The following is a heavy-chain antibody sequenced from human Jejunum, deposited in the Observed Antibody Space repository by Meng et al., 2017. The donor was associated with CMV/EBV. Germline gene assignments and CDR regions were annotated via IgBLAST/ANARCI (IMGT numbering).Heavy chain of an antibody. J-gene: IGHJ4*02. CDR2: VNPRSGAT. CDR3: ARNPHSWTGVFEY. V-gene: IGHV1-2*02. CDR1: GYTFTGYY. Sequence: ASGYTFTGYYIHWVRQAPGQGLGWMGWVNPRSGATNYAQSLQSRITLTRDTSINTAFMDLTSLTSDDTAVYYCARNPHSWTGVFEYWAQGTLVTVSS. D-gene: IGHD1-26*01.